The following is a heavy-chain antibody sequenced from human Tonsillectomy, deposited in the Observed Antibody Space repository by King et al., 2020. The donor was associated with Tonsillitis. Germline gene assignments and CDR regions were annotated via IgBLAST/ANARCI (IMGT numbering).Heavy chain of an antibody. CDR2: ISYDGNNA. V-gene: IGHV3-30-3*01. J-gene: IGHJ4*02. CDR1: GFTFSSYA. CDR3: ARDSCSGGSCGFLIEY. Sequence: QLVQSGGGVVQPGRSLRLSCAASGFTFSSYAMHWVRQAPGKGLEWVAVISYDGNNAYYADSVKGRFTISRDNSKNTVYLHMNSLRAEDTAVYYCARDSCSGGSCGFLIEYWGQGTLVPVSS. D-gene: IGHD2-15*01.